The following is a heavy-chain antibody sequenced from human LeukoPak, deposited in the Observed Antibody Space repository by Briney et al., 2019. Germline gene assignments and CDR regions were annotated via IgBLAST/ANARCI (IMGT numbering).Heavy chain of an antibody. CDR3: ASRGNYYDSSGYWPPLDY. CDR2: INSDGSNT. CDR1: GFTFSSYW. D-gene: IGHD3-22*01. V-gene: IGHV3-74*01. J-gene: IGHJ4*02. Sequence: GGSLTLSCAASGFTFSSYWMHWVRQAPGKGLVWVSRINSDGSNTSYADSVKGRFTISRDNAKNTLYLQMNSLRAEDTAVYYCASRGNYYDSSGYWPPLDYWGRGTLVTVSS.